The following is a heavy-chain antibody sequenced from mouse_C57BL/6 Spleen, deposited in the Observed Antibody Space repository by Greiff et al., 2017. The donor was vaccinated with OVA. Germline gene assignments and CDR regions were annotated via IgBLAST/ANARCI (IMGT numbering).Heavy chain of an antibody. CDR2: IYPGDGDT. CDR1: GYAFSSYW. Sequence: QVQLKQSGAELVKPGASVKISCKASGYAFSSYWMNWVKQRPGKGLEWIGQIYPGDGDTNYNGKFKGKATLTADKSSSTAYMQLSSLTSEDSAVYFCARFGNYYGSFYYAMDYWGQGTSVTVSS. J-gene: IGHJ4*01. D-gene: IGHD1-1*01. V-gene: IGHV1-80*01. CDR3: ARFGNYYGSFYYAMDY.